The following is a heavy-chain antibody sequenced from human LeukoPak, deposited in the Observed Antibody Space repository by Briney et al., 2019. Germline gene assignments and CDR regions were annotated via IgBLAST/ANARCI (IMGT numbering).Heavy chain of an antibody. V-gene: IGHV3-21*01. CDR1: GLIFSSYS. CDR2: ISSTSRYI. CDR3: ARDLGCGWGNWFFYL. D-gene: IGHD6-19*01. Sequence: PGGSLHLSCVASGLIFSSYSFNWVRQAPGKGLEWVSSISSTSRYIYYADSVKGRFTISRDNAKNSLYLQLNSLRAEDTAVFYCARDLGCGWGNWFFYLWGRGTLVTVSS. J-gene: IGHJ2*01.